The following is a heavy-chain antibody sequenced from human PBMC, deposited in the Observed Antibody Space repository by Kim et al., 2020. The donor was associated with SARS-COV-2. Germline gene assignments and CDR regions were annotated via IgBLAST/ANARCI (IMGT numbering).Heavy chain of an antibody. CDR2: IYSGGST. Sequence: GGSLRLSCAASGFTVSSNYMSWVRQAPGKGLEWVSVIYSGGSTYYADSVKGRFTISRDNSKNTLYLQMNSLRAEDTAVYYCARGLAGEKVQRGPGGSYYPPAPPYFDYWGQGTLVTVSS. V-gene: IGHV3-66*02. D-gene: IGHD1-26*01. CDR1: GFTVSSNY. CDR3: ARGLAGEKVQRGPGGSYYPPAPPYFDY. J-gene: IGHJ4*02.